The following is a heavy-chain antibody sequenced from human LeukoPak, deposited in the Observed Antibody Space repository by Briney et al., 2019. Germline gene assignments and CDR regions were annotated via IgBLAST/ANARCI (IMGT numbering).Heavy chain of an antibody. J-gene: IGHJ5*02. CDR3: ARDGAYDILTGYYNPNWFDP. V-gene: IGHV1-69*06. D-gene: IGHD3-9*01. Sequence: SVKVSCKASGGSFSSYAISWVRQAPGQGLDWLGGIIPIFGTANYAQKFQGRVTITADKSTSTAYMELSSLRSEDTAVYYCARDGAYDILTGYYNPNWFDPWGQGTLVTVSS. CDR2: IIPIFGTA. CDR1: GGSFSSYA.